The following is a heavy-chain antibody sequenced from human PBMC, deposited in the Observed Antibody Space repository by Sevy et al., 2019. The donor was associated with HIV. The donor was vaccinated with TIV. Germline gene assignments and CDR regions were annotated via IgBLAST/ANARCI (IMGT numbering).Heavy chain of an antibody. J-gene: IGHJ4*02. CDR1: GGTFSSYA. D-gene: IGHD3-22*01. V-gene: IGHV1-69*13. CDR2: IIPIFGTA. Sequence: ASVKVSCKASGGTFSSYAISWVRQAPGQGLEWMGGIIPIFGTANYAQKFQGRVTITADESTSTAYMELSSLRSDDTAVYYCAREGGYYDSSGYYYVGSNFDYWGQGTLVTVSS. CDR3: AREGGYYDSSGYYYVGSNFDY.